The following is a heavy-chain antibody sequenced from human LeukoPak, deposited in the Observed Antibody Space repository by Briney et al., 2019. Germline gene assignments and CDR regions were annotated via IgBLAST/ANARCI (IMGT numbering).Heavy chain of an antibody. CDR1: GFTFSDYS. D-gene: IGHD6-19*01. Sequence: PGGSLRLSCAASGFTFSDYSMSWVRQAPGKGLEWVSALSGSGGTTYSADSVKGRFTISRDNSKNTLYLQMNSLRAEDTAVYYCAKDGMSSGWYGTLDYWGQGTLVAVSS. CDR2: LSGSGGTT. V-gene: IGHV3-23*01. CDR3: AKDGMSSGWYGTLDY. J-gene: IGHJ4*02.